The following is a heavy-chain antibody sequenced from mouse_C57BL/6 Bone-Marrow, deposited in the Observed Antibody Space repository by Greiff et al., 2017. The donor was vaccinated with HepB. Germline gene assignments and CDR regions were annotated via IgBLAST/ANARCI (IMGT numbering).Heavy chain of an antibody. CDR2: INYDGSST. CDR1: GFNFSDYY. CDR3: AREEFYYGSSYFDY. V-gene: IGHV5-16*01. D-gene: IGHD1-1*01. J-gene: IGHJ2*01. Sequence: EVQVVESEGGLVQPGSSMKLSCTASGFNFSDYYMAWVRQVPEKGLEWVANINYDGSSTYYLDSLKSRFIISRDNANNILYLQMSSLKSEDTATYYCAREEFYYGSSYFDYWGQGTTLTVSS.